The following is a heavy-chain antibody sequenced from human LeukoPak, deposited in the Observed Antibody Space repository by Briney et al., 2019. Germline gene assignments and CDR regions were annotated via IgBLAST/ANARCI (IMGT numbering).Heavy chain of an antibody. D-gene: IGHD3-10*01. CDR3: ARGITMVRGVPLLNYYYYYMDV. V-gene: IGHV1-8*03. CDR1: GYTFTSYD. CDR2: MNPNSGNT. J-gene: IGHJ6*03. Sequence: ASVKVSCKASGYTFTSYDINWVRQATGQGLEWMGWMNPNSGNTGYAQKFQGRVTITRNTSISTAYMELSSLRSEDTAVYYCARGITMVRGVPLLNYYYYYMDVWGKGTTVTVSS.